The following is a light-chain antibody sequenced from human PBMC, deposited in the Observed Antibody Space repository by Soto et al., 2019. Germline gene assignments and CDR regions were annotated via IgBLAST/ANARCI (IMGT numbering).Light chain of an antibody. CDR2: DVS. V-gene: IGLV2-8*01. Sequence: QSVLTQPPSASGSPGQSVTISCTGTSSDVGGYNYVSWYQQHPGKAPKLMIYDVSKRPSGVPVRFSGAKSGNTASLTVSGLQAEDEANYYCSSYAGSNNFVVFGGGTKVTVL. CDR1: SSDVGGYNY. J-gene: IGLJ3*02. CDR3: SSYAGSNNFVV.